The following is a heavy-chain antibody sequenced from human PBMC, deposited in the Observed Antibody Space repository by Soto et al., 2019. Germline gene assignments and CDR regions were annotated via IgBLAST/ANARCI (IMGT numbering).Heavy chain of an antibody. CDR1: GYRFTTYL. V-gene: IGHV5-51*01. J-gene: IGHJ4*02. CDR2: IYPGDSDS. Sequence: PGESLKISCTASGYRFTTYLIAWVRPLPGKGLEWMGIIYPGDSDSRYSPSFQGQVTISADKSITTAYLQWSSLKASDTAIYYCARLHGSSFGYADHWGQGTLVTSPQ. CDR3: ARLHGSSFGYADH. D-gene: IGHD5-18*01.